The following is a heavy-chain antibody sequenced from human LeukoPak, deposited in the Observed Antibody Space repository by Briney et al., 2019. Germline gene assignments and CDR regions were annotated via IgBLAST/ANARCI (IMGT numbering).Heavy chain of an antibody. CDR1: GGSISSYY. CDR2: IYTSGST. J-gene: IGHJ4*02. Sequence: SETLSLTCTVSGGSISSYYWSWIRQPAGKGLEWIGRIYTSGSTNYNPSLKSRVTMSVDTSKNQFSLKLSSVTAADTAVYYCAREVDKMATSRPFDYWGQGTLATVSS. CDR3: AREVDKMATSRPFDY. D-gene: IGHD5-24*01. V-gene: IGHV4-4*07.